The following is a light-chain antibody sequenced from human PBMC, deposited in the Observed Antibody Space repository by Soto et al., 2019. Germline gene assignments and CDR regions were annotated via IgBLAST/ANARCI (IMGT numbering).Light chain of an antibody. Sequence: QSVLTQPPSVSGAPGQRVTISCTGSSSNIGAGYDVHWYQQLPGTAPKLLIYANTNRPSGVPDRFSGSKSGTSASLAITGLRAEDEADYYCCSFAGNYIYVFGTGTKLTVL. CDR1: SSNIGAGYD. CDR3: CSFAGNYIYV. CDR2: ANT. V-gene: IGLV1-40*01. J-gene: IGLJ1*01.